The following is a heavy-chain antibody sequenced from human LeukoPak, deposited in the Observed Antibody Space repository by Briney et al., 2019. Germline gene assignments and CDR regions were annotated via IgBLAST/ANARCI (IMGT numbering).Heavy chain of an antibody. CDR3: ARDSDGFDY. Sequence: AAESLTLSCAASGLPFESYSMTWVRQGQGQGLEWVSRINSDESSTSYEDSVKGRFIISRDNAKSTLYLQMNSLRAKDTAVYYCARDSDGFDYWGQGTLVTVSS. D-gene: IGHD5-24*01. V-gene: IGHV3-74*01. J-gene: IGHJ4*02. CDR2: INSDESST. CDR1: GLPFESYS.